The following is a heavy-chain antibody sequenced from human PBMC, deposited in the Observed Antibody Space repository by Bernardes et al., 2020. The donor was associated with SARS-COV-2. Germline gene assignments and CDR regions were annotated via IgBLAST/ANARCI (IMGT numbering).Heavy chain of an antibody. V-gene: IGHV4-31*03. CDR1: GGSISSGGYY. Sequence: SETLSLTCTVSGGSISSGGYYWSWIRQQPGKGLEWIGYIYYSGSTYYNPSLKSRVTISVDTSKNQFSLKLSSVTAADTAVYYCARDELKQWLVGGGFYYGMDVWGQGTLVTVSS. CDR3: ARDELKQWLVGGGFYYGMDV. CDR2: IYYSGST. J-gene: IGHJ6*02. D-gene: IGHD6-19*01.